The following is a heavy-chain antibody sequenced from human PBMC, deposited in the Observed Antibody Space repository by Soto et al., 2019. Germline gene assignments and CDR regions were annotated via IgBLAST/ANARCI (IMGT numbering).Heavy chain of an antibody. V-gene: IGHV4-59*01. CDR3: ARPFAGFGAHWYFDH. CDR2: GYHSVSI. Sequence: SETLSLTCTVSGGSITDYYWSWIRQPPGKALEWIGYGYHSVSIHYNPSPKTRVTISVDTSENQSSLRLRSVTAPDTAVYYCARPFAGFGAHWYFDHWGRGTLVT. J-gene: IGHJ2*01. D-gene: IGHD3-16*01. CDR1: GGSITDYY.